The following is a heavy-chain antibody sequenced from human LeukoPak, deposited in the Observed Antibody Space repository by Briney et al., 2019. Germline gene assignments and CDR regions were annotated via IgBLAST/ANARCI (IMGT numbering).Heavy chain of an antibody. Sequence: GMSLRLSCAASGFTFDEYPMHWVRQAPGKGLEWVSGINRNSGSIGYADSVKGRFTISRDNAKNSLYLQMNSLRPEDTALYYCAKAFPRYGSGTYNWFDSWGQGTLVTVSS. V-gene: IGHV3-9*01. CDR3: AKAFPRYGSGTYNWFDS. CDR1: GFTFDEYP. J-gene: IGHJ5*01. D-gene: IGHD3-10*01. CDR2: INRNSGSI.